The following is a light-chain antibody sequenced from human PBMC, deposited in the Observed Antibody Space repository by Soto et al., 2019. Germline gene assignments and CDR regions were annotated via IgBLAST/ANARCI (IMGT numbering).Light chain of an antibody. CDR2: AAS. Sequence: DIQMTQSPSSLSPSVGDRVTIICRESQSIRYLNWYQQKPGKGPELLIYAASSLQSGVPSRFSGSGSGTDFTLTISSLQPEDSATYYCQQSYSSPAFGQGTRLEIK. V-gene: IGKV1-39*01. CDR3: QQSYSSPA. CDR1: QSIRY. J-gene: IGKJ5*01.